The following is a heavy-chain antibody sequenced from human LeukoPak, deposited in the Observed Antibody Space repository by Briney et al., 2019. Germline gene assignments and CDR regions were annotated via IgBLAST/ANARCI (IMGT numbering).Heavy chain of an antibody. D-gene: IGHD5-18*01. CDR2: IIPIFGTA. CDR3: ASSVGYSYVDAFDI. J-gene: IGHJ3*02. CDR1: GGTFSSYA. Sequence: SVKVSCKASGGTFSSYAISWVRQAPGQGLEWMGGIIPIFGTANYAQKFQGRVTITADESTSTAYMELSSLRSEDTAVYYCASSVGYSYVDAFDIWGQGSMVTVSS. V-gene: IGHV1-69*01.